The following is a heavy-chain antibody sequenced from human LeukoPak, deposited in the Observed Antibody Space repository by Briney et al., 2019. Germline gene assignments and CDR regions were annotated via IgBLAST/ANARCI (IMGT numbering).Heavy chain of an antibody. CDR2: IYDSGST. CDR1: GGSISSGSYY. Sequence: PSETLSLTCTVSGGSISSGSYYWSWIRQPPGKGLEWIGYIYDSGSTNYNPSLKSRVTISVDTSKNQFSLKLSSVTAADTAVYYCACLTTADAFDIWGQGTMVTVSS. V-gene: IGHV4-61*01. J-gene: IGHJ3*02. CDR3: ACLTTADAFDI. D-gene: IGHD3-22*01.